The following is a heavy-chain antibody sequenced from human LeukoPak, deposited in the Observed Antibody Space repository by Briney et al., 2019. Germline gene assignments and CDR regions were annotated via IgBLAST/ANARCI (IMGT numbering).Heavy chain of an antibody. V-gene: IGHV3-23*01. CDR1: GFTFSSYA. Sequence: PGGSLRLSCAASGFTFSSYAMSWVRQAPGKGLEWVSAISGSGGSTYYADSVKGRFTISRDNSKKTLYLQMNSLRAEDTAVYYCARGHVLLWFGDPGVGAFDIWGQGTMVTVSS. CDR3: ARGHVLLWFGDPGVGAFDI. D-gene: IGHD3-10*01. J-gene: IGHJ3*02. CDR2: ISGSGGST.